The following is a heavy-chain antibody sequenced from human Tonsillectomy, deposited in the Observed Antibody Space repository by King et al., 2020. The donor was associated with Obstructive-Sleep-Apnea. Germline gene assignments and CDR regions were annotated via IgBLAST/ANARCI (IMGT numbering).Heavy chain of an antibody. Sequence: VQLVESGGGLVQPGGSLRFSCAASGFTFSSYAISWVRQAPGKGLEWGSTISGSGDSTYYADSVKCRFTISRDNTKKTLYLQMNSLRTEDTAVYYCAKLVGNTGVDYWGQGTLVTVSS. CDR1: GFTFSSYA. V-gene: IGHV3-23*04. D-gene: IGHD2-8*02. CDR3: AKLVGNTGVDY. J-gene: IGHJ4*02. CDR2: ISGSGDST.